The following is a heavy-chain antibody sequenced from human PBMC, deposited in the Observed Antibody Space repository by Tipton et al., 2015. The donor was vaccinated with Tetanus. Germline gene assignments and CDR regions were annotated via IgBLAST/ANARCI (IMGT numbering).Heavy chain of an antibody. D-gene: IGHD2-15*01. CDR1: GFSVTSSY. CDR2: IYTGGTI. J-gene: IGHJ4*02. CDR3: TKGGSGLFDS. Sequence: SLRLSCAASGFSVTSSYMSWVRQAPGKGLEWVSVIYTGGTIYYADSVKGRFTISRDKSKNTLSLEMTSLRAEDTAVYYCTKGGSGLFDSWGQGTLVTVSP. V-gene: IGHV3-53*01.